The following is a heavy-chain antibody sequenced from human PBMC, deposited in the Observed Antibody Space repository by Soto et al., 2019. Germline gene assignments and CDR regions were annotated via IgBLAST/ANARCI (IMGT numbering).Heavy chain of an antibody. Sequence: QVQLVESGGGLVKPGGSLRLSCAASGFTFSDYYMSWIRQAPGKGLEWVSYISSSGTTIYYADSVKGRFTISRDNAKNSLYLQLNSLRAEDMAVYYCARVERGITIFGVVIPPFDYWGQGTLVTVSS. CDR2: ISSSGTTI. V-gene: IGHV3-11*01. CDR1: GFTFSDYY. D-gene: IGHD3-3*01. J-gene: IGHJ4*02. CDR3: ARVERGITIFGVVIPPFDY.